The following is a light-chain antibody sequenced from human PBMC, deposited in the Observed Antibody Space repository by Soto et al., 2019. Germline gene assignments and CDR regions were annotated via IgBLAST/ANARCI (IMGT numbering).Light chain of an antibody. CDR1: QSVSSN. J-gene: IGKJ1*01. CDR3: QQYNNWPWT. Sequence: EIVMTQSPATLSVSPGERGTLSCRASQSVSSNLAWYQQKPGQAPRLLIYGASTRATGIPARFSGSRSGTECTLTISSLQSEDFAVYYCQQYNNWPWTFGQGTKVEIK. V-gene: IGKV3-15*01. CDR2: GAS.